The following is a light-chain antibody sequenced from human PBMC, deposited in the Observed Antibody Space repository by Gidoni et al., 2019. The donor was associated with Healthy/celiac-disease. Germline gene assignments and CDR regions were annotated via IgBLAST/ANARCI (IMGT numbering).Light chain of an antibody. CDR1: SSNIGAGYD. Sequence: QSVLTQPPSVSGATGQRVTISCTGSSSNIGAGYDVHWYQQLPGTAPKLPIYGNSNRPSGVPDRFSGSKSGTSASLAITGIQAEDEADYYCQSYDSSLSGSRVFGGGTKLTVL. V-gene: IGLV1-40*01. J-gene: IGLJ3*02. CDR2: GNS. CDR3: QSYDSSLSGSRV.